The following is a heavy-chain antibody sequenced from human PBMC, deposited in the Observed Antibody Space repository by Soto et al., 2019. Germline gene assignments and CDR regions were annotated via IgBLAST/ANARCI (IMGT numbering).Heavy chain of an antibody. CDR3: ARGKYYDSSGYYPPYY. Sequence: SETLSLTCTVSGGSISSGGYYWSWILQHPGKGLEWIGYIYYSGSTYYNPSLKSRVTISVDTSKNQFSLKLSSVTAADTAVYYCARGKYYDSSGYYPPYYWGQGTLVTVSS. CDR1: GGSISSGGYY. J-gene: IGHJ4*02. D-gene: IGHD3-22*01. CDR2: IYYSGST. V-gene: IGHV4-31*03.